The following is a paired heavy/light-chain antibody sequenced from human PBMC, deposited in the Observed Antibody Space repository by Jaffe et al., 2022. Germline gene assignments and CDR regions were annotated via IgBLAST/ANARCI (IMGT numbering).Light chain of an antibody. V-gene: IGLV2-14*01. CDR3: SSYTSSSTLAWV. Sequence: QSALTQPASVSGSPGQSITISCTGTSSDVGGYNYVSWYQQHPGKAPKLMIYEVSNRPSGVSNRFSGSKSGNTASLTISGLQAEDEADYYCSSYTSSSTLAWVFGGGTKLTVL. J-gene: IGLJ3*02. CDR1: SSDVGGYNY. CDR2: EVS.
Heavy chain of an antibody. V-gene: IGHV4-39*01. D-gene: IGHD2-15*01. CDR2: IYYSGST. CDR1: GGSISSSSYY. J-gene: IGHJ3*02. CDR3: ARLGDIVVVVAATQGAFDI. Sequence: QLQLQESGPGLVKPSETLSLTCTVSGGSISSSSYYWGWIRQPPGKGLEWIGSIYYSGSTYYNPSLKSRVTISVDTSKNQFSLKLSSVTAADTAVYYCARLGDIVVVVAATQGAFDIWGQGTMVTVSS.